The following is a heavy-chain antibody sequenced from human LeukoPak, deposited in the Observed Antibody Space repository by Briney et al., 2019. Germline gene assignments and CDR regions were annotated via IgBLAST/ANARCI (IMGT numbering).Heavy chain of an antibody. CDR1: GFTFSSYG. V-gene: IGHV3-23*01. Sequence: GGTLRLSCAASGFTFSSYGMSWVRQAPGKGLEWVSAISGSGGSTYYADSVKGRFTISRDNSKNTLYLQMNSLRAEDTAVYYCAKEQYYFGSGSGKFDYWGQGTLVTVSS. J-gene: IGHJ4*02. CDR3: AKEQYYFGSGSGKFDY. CDR2: ISGSGGST. D-gene: IGHD3-10*01.